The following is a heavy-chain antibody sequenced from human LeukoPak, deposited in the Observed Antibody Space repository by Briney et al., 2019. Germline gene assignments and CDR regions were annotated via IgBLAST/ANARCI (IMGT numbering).Heavy chain of an antibody. CDR2: VNPNSGGT. Sequence: ASVKVSCKASGYTFTGYYMHWVRQPPGQGLEWMGWVNPNSGGTNYAQKFQERVTMTRDTSISTAYMELSRLRSDDTAVYYCAKRYGSPTQRYGDYWGQGNLVTVSS. V-gene: IGHV1-2*02. D-gene: IGHD1-26*01. CDR3: AKRYGSPTQRYGDY. J-gene: IGHJ4*02. CDR1: GYTFTGYY.